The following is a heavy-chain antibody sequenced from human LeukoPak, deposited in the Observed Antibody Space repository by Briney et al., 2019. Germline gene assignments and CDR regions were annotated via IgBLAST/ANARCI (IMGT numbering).Heavy chain of an antibody. J-gene: IGHJ3*02. CDR1: GFTFDDYA. CDR2: ISWNSGSI. CDR3: AKDARRAFDI. V-gene: IGHV3-9*01. Sequence: PGGSLRLSCAASGFTFDDYAMHWVRQAPGKGLEWVSGISWNSGSIGYADSVKGRFTISRDNAKNSLYLQMNSLRAEDTALYYCAKDARRAFDIWGQGTMVTVSS.